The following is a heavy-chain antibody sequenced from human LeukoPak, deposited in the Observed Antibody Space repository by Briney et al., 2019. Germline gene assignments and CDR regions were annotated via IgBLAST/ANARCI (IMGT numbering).Heavy chain of an antibody. D-gene: IGHD2-2*02. CDR2: IYSGGST. CDR1: GFTVSSNY. V-gene: IGHV3-66*01. Sequence: PGGSLRLSCAASGFTVSSNYMSWVRQAPGKGLEWVSVIYSGGSTYYADSVKGRFTISRDNSKHTVYLQMNSLRTEDTAVYYCARESGGNTPYYFDYWGQGTLVTVSS. CDR3: ARESGGNTPYYFDY. J-gene: IGHJ4*02.